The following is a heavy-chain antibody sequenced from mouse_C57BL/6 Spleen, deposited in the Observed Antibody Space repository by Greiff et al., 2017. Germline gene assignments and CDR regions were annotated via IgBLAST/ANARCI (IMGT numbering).Heavy chain of an antibody. V-gene: IGHV1-82*01. CDR3: AREAIYITYAMDY. CDR1: GYAFSSSW. D-gene: IGHD2-1*01. CDR2: IYPGDGDT. Sequence: QVQLQQSGPELVKPGASVKISCKASGYAFSSSWMNWVKQRPGKGLEWIGRIYPGDGDTNYNGKFTGKATLTADKSSSTAYMQLSSLTSEDSAVYFCAREAIYITYAMDYWGQGTSVTVSS. J-gene: IGHJ4*01.